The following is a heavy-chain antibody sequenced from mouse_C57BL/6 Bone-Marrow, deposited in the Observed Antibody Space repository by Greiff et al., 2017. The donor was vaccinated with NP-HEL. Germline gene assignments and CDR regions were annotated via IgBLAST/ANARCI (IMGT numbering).Heavy chain of an antibody. J-gene: IGHJ2*01. CDR2: IDPENGDT. CDR3: TTMVFDY. Sequence: EVQLQQSGAELVRPGASVKLSCTASGFNIKDDYMHWVKQRPEQGLEWIGWIDPENGDTEYASKFQGKATITADPSSNTAYLQLSSLTSEDTAVYYCTTMVFDYWGQGTTLTVSS. V-gene: IGHV14-4*01. CDR1: GFNIKDDY. D-gene: IGHD2-3*01.